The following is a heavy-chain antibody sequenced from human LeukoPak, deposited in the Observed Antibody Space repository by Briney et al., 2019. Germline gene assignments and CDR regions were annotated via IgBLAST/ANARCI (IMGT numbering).Heavy chain of an antibody. D-gene: IGHD6-25*01. V-gene: IGHV4-59*08. J-gene: IGHJ3*02. CDR1: GGSISNYY. Sequence: PSETLSLTCTVSGGSISNYYWSWIRQPPGKGLEWIGYIYYSGSTNYNPSLKSRVTISVDTSKNQFSLKLSSVTAADTAVYYCARFSGGTPRRVGAFDIWGQGTMVTVSS. CDR2: IYYSGST. CDR3: ARFSGGTPRRVGAFDI.